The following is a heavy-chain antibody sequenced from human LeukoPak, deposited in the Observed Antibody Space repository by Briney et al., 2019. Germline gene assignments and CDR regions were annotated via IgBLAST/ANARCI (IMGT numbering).Heavy chain of an antibody. Sequence: SXXISWVRQAPXXXXEWMGGIIPIFGTANYAQKFQGRVTITADESTSTAYMELSSLRSEDTAVYYCARGYYYDSSGYFDYWGQGTLVTVSS. D-gene: IGHD3-22*01. CDR2: IIPIFGTA. J-gene: IGHJ4*02. CDR3: ARGYYYDSSGYFDY. CDR1: SXX. V-gene: IGHV1-69*01.